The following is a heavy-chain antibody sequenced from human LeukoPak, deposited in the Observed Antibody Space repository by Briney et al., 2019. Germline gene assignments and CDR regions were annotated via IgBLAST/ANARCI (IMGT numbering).Heavy chain of an antibody. CDR1: RFTFSSYS. Sequence: PGGSLRLSCAASRFTFSSYSMNWVRQAPGKGLEWVSYISSSGRSILYADSVKGRFTVSRDNAKNSLYLQMNNLRAEDTAVYYCGREIPSGSYAPDYWGQGILVIVSS. D-gene: IGHD1-26*01. V-gene: IGHV3-21*05. CDR3: GREIPSGSYAPDY. J-gene: IGHJ4*02. CDR2: ISSSGRSI.